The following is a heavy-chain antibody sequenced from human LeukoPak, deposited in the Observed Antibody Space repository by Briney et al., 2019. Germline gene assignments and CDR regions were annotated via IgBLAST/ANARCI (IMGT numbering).Heavy chain of an antibody. J-gene: IGHJ5*02. V-gene: IGHV4-34*01. CDR2: INHSGST. CDR3: ARRDRYDILTGYYHNWFDP. D-gene: IGHD3-9*01. CDR1: GGSFSGYY. Sequence: SETLSLTCAVYGGSFSGYYWSWIRQPPGKGLEWIGEINHSGSTNYNPSLKSRVTISVDTSKNQFSLKLSSVTAADTAVYYCARRDRYDILTGYYHNWFDPWGQGTLVTVSS.